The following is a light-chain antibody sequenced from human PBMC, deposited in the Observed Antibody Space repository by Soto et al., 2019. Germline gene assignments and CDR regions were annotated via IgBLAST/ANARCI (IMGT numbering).Light chain of an antibody. CDR2: EVY. V-gene: IGLV2-8*01. Sequence: QSVLTQPPSAPGSPGQSVTVSCTGTSSDVGGYNYVSWYQHHPGKAPKLIIYEVYKRPSGVPDRFSGSKSGNTAALTVSGLQAEDEAYYYCSSYVGTNSFVFGTETKVTVL. CDR3: SSYVGTNSFV. J-gene: IGLJ1*01. CDR1: SSDVGGYNY.